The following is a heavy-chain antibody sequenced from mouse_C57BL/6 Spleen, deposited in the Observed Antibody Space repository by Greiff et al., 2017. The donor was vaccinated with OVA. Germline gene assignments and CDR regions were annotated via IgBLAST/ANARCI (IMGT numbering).Heavy chain of an antibody. CDR1: GYSITSGYY. Sequence: EVKLMESGPGLVKPSQSLSLTCSVTGYSITSGYYWNWIRQFPGNKLEWMGYISYDGSNNYNPSLKNRISITRDTSKNQFFLKLNSVTTEDTATYYCAREVVTTYAMDYWGQGTSVTVSS. J-gene: IGHJ4*01. V-gene: IGHV3-6*01. CDR2: ISYDGSN. D-gene: IGHD2-2*01. CDR3: AREVVTTYAMDY.